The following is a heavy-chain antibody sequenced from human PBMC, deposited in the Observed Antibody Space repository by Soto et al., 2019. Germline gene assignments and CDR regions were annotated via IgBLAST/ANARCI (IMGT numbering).Heavy chain of an antibody. V-gene: IGHV3-30*18. CDR1: GFSFTTYV. J-gene: IGHJ3*02. CDR3: AKGLLAIVGTTLTRDAFNI. D-gene: IGHD1-26*01. Sequence: PGGSLRLSCAASGFSFTTYVMHWVRQAPGKGLEWVAVISHDGSYKYYGDAVKGRFTISRDTSKNAVYLEMNSLRPEDTAVYYCAKGLLAIVGTTLTRDAFNIWGQGTMVTV. CDR2: ISHDGSYK.